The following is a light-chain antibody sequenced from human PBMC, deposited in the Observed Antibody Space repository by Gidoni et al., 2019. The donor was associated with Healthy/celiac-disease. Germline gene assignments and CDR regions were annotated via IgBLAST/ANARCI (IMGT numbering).Light chain of an antibody. J-gene: IGKJ5*01. V-gene: IGKV2-28*01. Sequence: DMVMTQSQLSLPVTPVEPASISCRTSQRLLHRNGYMYLDWYLQKPGPSPQLLIYLGSNRASGVPDRFSGSVSGTDFTLNISRVEAEDVGVYYCIQALQTPITFXXXTRLEIK. CDR3: IQALQTPIT. CDR2: LGS. CDR1: QRLLHRNGYMY.